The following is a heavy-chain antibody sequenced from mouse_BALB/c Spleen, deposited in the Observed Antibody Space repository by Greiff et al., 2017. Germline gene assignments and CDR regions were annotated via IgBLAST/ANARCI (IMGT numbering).Heavy chain of an antibody. CDR1: GYSFTSYY. V-gene: IGHV1-66*01. J-gene: IGHJ4*01. CDR3: ASTTRGDYYAMDY. D-gene: IGHD2-12*01. Sequence: VQLQQSGPELVKPGASVKISCKASGYSFTSYYIHWVKQRPGQGLEWIGWIFPGSGNTKYNEKFKGKATLTADTSSSTAYMQLSSLTSEDSAVYFCASTTRGDYYAMDYWGQGTSVTVSS. CDR2: IFPGSGNT.